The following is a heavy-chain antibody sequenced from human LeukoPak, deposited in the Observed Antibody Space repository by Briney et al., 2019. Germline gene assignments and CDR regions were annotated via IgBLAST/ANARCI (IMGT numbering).Heavy chain of an antibody. CDR3: ARVGSRYCSGGSCFLFDP. CDR1: GFTFSSYS. D-gene: IGHD2-15*01. CDR2: ISSSSSYI. J-gene: IGHJ5*02. V-gene: IGHV3-21*04. Sequence: GGSLRLSCAASGFTFSSYSMNWVRQAPGKGLEWVSSISSSSSYIYYADLVKGRFTISRDNAKNSLYLQMNSLRAEDTAVYYCARVGSRYCSGGSCFLFDPWGQGTLVTVSS.